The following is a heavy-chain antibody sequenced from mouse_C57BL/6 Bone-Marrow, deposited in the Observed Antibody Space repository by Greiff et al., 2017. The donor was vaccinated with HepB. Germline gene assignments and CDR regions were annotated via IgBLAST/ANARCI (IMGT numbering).Heavy chain of an antibody. Sequence: VHVKQSGAELVRPGASVKLSCTASGFNIKDDYMHWVKQRPEQGLEWIGWIDPENGDTEYASKFQGKVTITADTSSNTAYLQLSSLTSEDTAVYYCTNGNPYYYAMDYWGQGTSVTVSS. CDR3: TNGNPYYYAMDY. CDR1: GFNIKDDY. J-gene: IGHJ4*01. V-gene: IGHV14-4*01. D-gene: IGHD2-1*01. CDR2: IDPENGDT.